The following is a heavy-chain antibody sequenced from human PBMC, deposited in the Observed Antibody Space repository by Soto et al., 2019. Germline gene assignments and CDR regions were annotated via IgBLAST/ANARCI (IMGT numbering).Heavy chain of an antibody. CDR1: GGSISSYY. V-gene: IGHV4-59*01. CDR2: IYYSGST. D-gene: IGHD3-10*01. J-gene: IGHJ6*02. CDR3: ARRGRVRGVISYYYYGMDV. Sequence: PSDTLSLTCTVSGGSISSYYLSWIRQPPGKGLEWIGYIYYSGSTNYNPSLKSRVTISVDTSKNQFSLKLSSVTAADTAVYYCARRGRVRGVISYYYYGMDVWGQGTTVTVSS.